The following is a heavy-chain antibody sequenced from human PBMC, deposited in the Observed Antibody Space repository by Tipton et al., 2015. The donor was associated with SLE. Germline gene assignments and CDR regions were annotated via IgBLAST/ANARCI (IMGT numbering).Heavy chain of an antibody. Sequence: TLSLTCSVFGGPIGSFYWSWVRQPAGQGLEWIGRIYNSGDTNYNPSLESRVTISRDTPNNQFSLKLNSVTAADTAIYYCATRYYDYIWGGSRKYFFDYWGQGALVTVSS. CDR2: IYNSGDT. D-gene: IGHD3-16*01. J-gene: IGHJ4*02. CDR3: ATRYYDYIWGGSRKYFFDY. CDR1: GGPIGSFY. V-gene: IGHV4-4*07.